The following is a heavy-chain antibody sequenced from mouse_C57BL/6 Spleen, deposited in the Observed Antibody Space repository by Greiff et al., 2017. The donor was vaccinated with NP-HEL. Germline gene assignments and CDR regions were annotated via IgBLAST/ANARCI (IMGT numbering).Heavy chain of an antibody. CDR1: GYTFTDYE. D-gene: IGHD1-1*01. CDR3: TRSTTVVAPGFAY. Sequence: LVESGAELVRPGASVTLSCKASGYTFTDYEMHWVKQTPVHGLEWIGAIDPETGGTAYNQKFKGKAILTADKSSSTAYMELRSLTSEDSAVYYCTRSTTVVAPGFAYWGQGTLVTVSA. V-gene: IGHV1-15*01. J-gene: IGHJ3*01. CDR2: IDPETGGT.